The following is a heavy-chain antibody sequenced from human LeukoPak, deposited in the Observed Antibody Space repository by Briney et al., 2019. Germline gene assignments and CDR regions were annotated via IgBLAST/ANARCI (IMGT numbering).Heavy chain of an antibody. V-gene: IGHV1-8*01. Sequence: ASVKVSCKASGYTFTSYDINWVRQATGQGLEWMGWMNPNSGNTGYAQKFQGRVTMTRSTSISTAYMELSSLRSEDTAVYYCARGRGYCSSTSCYRNWFDPWGQGALVTVSP. J-gene: IGHJ5*02. CDR3: ARGRGYCSSTSCYRNWFDP. CDR1: GYTFTSYD. D-gene: IGHD2-2*01. CDR2: MNPNSGNT.